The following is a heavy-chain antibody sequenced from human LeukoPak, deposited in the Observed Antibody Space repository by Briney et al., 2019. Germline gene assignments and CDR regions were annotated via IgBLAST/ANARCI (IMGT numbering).Heavy chain of an antibody. Sequence: PGGSLRLSCAASRFTFSSYWMSWVRQAPGKGLEWVANIKQDGSEKYYVDSVKGRFTISRDNAKNSLYLQMNSLRAEDTAVYYCANPLYDSSGYYYGPADLLFDYWGQGTLVTVSS. CDR3: ANPLYDSSGYYYGPADLLFDY. V-gene: IGHV3-7*01. CDR1: RFTFSSYW. J-gene: IGHJ4*02. D-gene: IGHD3-22*01. CDR2: IKQDGSEK.